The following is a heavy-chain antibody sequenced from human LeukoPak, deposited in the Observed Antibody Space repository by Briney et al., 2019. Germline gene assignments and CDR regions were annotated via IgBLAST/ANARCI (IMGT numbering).Heavy chain of an antibody. V-gene: IGHV3-48*03. Sequence: GGALKLFCAASWITFSSYEMNWVRPAPGKSPELVSYISSSGSSIYYAAAVKGRFTISSDNARKSLYLEVNRLRAEDTAVYYCARRYCSSTSCLFDDWGQGTLVTVSS. J-gene: IGHJ4*02. CDR2: ISSSGSSI. CDR3: ARRYCSSTSCLFDD. CDR1: WITFSSYE. D-gene: IGHD2-2*01.